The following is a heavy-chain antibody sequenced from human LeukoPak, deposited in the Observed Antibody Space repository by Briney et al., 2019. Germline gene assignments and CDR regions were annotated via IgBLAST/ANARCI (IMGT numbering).Heavy chain of an antibody. Sequence: GGYLRLSCAASGFTFSSYAMSWIRQAPGKGLEWVSAISGSGGTTYYANSVKGRFTFSRDNSKNTLYLQMNSLRAEDTAIYYCARMIRDYGDSNWFDPWGQGTLVTVSS. CDR3: ARMIRDYGDSNWFDP. D-gene: IGHD4-17*01. J-gene: IGHJ5*02. V-gene: IGHV3-23*01. CDR1: GFTFSSYA. CDR2: ISGSGGTT.